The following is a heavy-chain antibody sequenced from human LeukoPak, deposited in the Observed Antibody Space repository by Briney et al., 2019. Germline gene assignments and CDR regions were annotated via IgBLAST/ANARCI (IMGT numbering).Heavy chain of an antibody. D-gene: IGHD3-10*01. V-gene: IGHV3-23*01. CDR3: AKDSGPGSFYPTGDEY. CDR2: ISDSGGGT. J-gene: IGHJ4*02. Sequence: PGGSLRLSCAASGFTFSNYAMTWVRQAPEKGLKWVSSISDSGGGTHYEDSVKGRFTISRDNSKNTLYLQMNSLGAEDTAVDYCAKDSGPGSFYPTGDEYWGQGILVTVSS. CDR1: GFTFSNYA.